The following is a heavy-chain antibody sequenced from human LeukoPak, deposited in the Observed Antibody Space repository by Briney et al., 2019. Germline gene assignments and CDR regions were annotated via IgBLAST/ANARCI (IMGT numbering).Heavy chain of an antibody. CDR1: GGSISSSSYY. J-gene: IGHJ6*03. D-gene: IGHD6-6*01. CDR3: ARHAYSSSSMDYYYYYYMDV. V-gene: IGHV4-39*01. Sequence: SETLSLTCTVSGGSISSSSYYWGWIRQPPGKGLEWIGSIYYSGSTYYNPSLKSRVTISVDTSKNQFSLKLSSVTAADTAVYYCARHAYSSSSMDYYYYYYMDVWGKGTTVTVSS. CDR2: IYYSGST.